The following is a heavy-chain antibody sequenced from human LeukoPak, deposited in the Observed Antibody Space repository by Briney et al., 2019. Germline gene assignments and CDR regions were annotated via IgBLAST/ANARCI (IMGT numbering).Heavy chain of an antibody. CDR3: ASFNYYDSSGYYTPPDY. CDR2: INHSGST. D-gene: IGHD3-22*01. Sequence: PSETLPLTCAVYGGSFSGYYWSWIRQPPGKGLEWIGEINHSGSTNYNPSLKSRVTISVDTSKNQFSLKLSSVTAADTAVYYCASFNYYDSSGYYTPPDYWGQGTLVTVSS. V-gene: IGHV4-34*01. CDR1: GGSFSGYY. J-gene: IGHJ4*02.